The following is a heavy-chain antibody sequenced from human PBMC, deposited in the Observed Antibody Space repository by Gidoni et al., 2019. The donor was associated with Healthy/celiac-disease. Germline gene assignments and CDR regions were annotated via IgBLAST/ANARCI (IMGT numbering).Heavy chain of an antibody. D-gene: IGHD1-26*01. CDR1: GFTFSSYG. CDR2: ISYDGSNK. V-gene: IGHV3-30*03. Sequence: QVQLVESGGGLVQPGRSLSLSCAASGFTFSSYGMHWVRQAPGKGLEWVAVISYDGSNKYYADSVKGRFTISRDNSKNTLYLQMNSLRAEDTAVYYCARVTQVGATGFDYWGQGTLVTVSS. J-gene: IGHJ4*02. CDR3: ARVTQVGATGFDY.